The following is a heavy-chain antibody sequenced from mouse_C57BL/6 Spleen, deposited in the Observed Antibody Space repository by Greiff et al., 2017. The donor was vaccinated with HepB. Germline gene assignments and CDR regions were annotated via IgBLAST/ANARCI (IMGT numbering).Heavy chain of an antibody. CDR3: ARDRLGPHFDY. J-gene: IGHJ2*01. Sequence: EVKLMESGPGLVKPSQSLSLTCSVTGYSITSGYYWNWIRQFPGNKLEWMGYISYDGSNNYNPSLKNRISITRDTSKNQFFLKLNSVTTEDTATYYCARDRLGPHFDYWGQGTTLTVSS. CDR2: ISYDGSN. CDR1: GYSITSGYY. V-gene: IGHV3-6*01. D-gene: IGHD4-1*01.